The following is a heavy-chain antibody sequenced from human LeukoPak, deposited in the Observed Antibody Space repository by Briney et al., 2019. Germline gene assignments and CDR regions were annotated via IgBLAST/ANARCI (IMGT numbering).Heavy chain of an antibody. CDR3: AWGQGYTYGVPYFDY. Sequence: GGSLRLSCAASGFTFSSSEMNWVRQAPGKGLEWVSYISTSGISIYYADSVKGRFTISRDDAKNSLYLQMTSLRAEDTAVYYCAWGQGYTYGVPYFDYWGQGTLVTVSA. J-gene: IGHJ4*02. CDR1: GFTFSSSE. D-gene: IGHD5-18*01. V-gene: IGHV3-48*03. CDR2: ISTSGISI.